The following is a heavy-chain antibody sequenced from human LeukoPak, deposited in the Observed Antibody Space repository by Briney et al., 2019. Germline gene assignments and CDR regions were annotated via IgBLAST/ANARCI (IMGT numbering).Heavy chain of an antibody. J-gene: IGHJ6*02. CDR2: IKQDGSEK. CDR3: ARDPDPVDTAMYYYYYGMDV. D-gene: IGHD5-18*01. Sequence: GGSLRLSCAASGFTFSSYWMSWVRQAPGKGLERVANIKQDGSEKYYVDSVKGRFTISRDNAKNSLYLQMNSLRAEDTAVYYCARDPDPVDTAMYYYYYGMDVWGQGTTVTVSS. CDR1: GFTFSSYW. V-gene: IGHV3-7*01.